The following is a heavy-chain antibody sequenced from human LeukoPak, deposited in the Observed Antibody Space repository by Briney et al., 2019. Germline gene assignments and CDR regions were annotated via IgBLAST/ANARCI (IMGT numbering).Heavy chain of an antibody. V-gene: IGHV4-59*01. D-gene: IGHD6-19*01. CDR3: AREGGKQWLVFDY. Sequence: PSETLSLTCTVSGGSISRYYWSWIRQPPGKGLEWIGYMFHTGSTSYNPSLKSRVTLSMDTSKLQFSLKLTSVTAADTAVYYCAREGGKQWLVFDYWGQGALVTVSS. CDR1: GGSISRYY. CDR2: MFHTGST. J-gene: IGHJ4*02.